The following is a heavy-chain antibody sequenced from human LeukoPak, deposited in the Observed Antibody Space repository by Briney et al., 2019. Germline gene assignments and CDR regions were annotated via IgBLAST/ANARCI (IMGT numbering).Heavy chain of an antibody. V-gene: IGHV3-23*01. CDR3: VKDSVVVAGLVNYFDY. Sequence: GGSLRLSCAASGFTFSSYAMSWVRQAPGKGLEWVSAISGSGGDTFYTDSVKGRFTVSRDNSKNTLYLQMKGLRAEDTAVYYCVKDSVVVAGLVNYFDYWGQGTLVTVSS. CDR1: GFTFSSYA. D-gene: IGHD6-19*01. J-gene: IGHJ4*02. CDR2: ISGSGGDT.